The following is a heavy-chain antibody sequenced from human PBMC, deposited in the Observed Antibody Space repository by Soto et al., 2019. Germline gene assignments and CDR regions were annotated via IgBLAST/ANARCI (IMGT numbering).Heavy chain of an antibody. Sequence: PSETLSLTCTVSSGSITNNYWSWIRQSPGKGLEWIGCSYYSGSTSYNPSLRSRVTISIDTSETQFSLRLRSVAAADTAVYYCARRQNWNNLFDTWGQGTLVTVSS. J-gene: IGHJ5*02. CDR1: SGSITNNY. D-gene: IGHD1-1*01. CDR3: ARRQNWNNLFDT. V-gene: IGHV4-59*08. CDR2: SYYSGST.